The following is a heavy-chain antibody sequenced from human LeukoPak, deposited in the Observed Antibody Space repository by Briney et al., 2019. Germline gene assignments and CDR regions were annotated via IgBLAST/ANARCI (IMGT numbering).Heavy chain of an antibody. CDR1: GFSISSGYY. CDR3: AREAERRIVN. V-gene: IGHV4-38-2*02. D-gene: IGHD1-1*01. J-gene: IGHJ4*02. Sequence: SETLSLTCVVSGFSISSGYYWGWIRQPPARGLEWIVNSHPSGTTFYNSSLKSRVAMSIDTSKNQFSLKLVSVTAADTAVYYCAREAERRIVNWGQGTLVTVSS. CDR2: SHPSGTT.